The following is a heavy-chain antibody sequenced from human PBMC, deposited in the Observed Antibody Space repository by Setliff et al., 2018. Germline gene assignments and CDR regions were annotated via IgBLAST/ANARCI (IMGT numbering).Heavy chain of an antibody. CDR2: INPHASEK. V-gene: IGHV3-7*03. D-gene: IGHD3-3*01. CDR1: GFSFSNCW. CDR3: ARDVFDFRTGQAGP. J-gene: IGHJ5*02. Sequence: PGGSLRLSCAASGFSFSNCWVSWVRQAPGKGLEWLASINPHASEKYYADSVKGRFTVSRDNANSSLFLQMDSLRPEDSAVYYCARDVFDFRTGQAGPWGQGTLVTVSS.